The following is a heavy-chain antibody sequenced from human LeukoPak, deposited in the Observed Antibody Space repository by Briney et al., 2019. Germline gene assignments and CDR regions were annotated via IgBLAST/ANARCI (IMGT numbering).Heavy chain of an antibody. Sequence: GGSLRLSCAASGFTFSIYGMHWVRQAPGKGLEWVTFIRSDGTKTHYADSVKGRFTISRDNSKNTLYLQMNSLRPDDTAIYFCARQEARDYYYEGLDYWGQGNLVTVSS. CDR3: ARQEARDYYYEGLDY. CDR1: GFTFSIYG. CDR2: IRSDGTKT. D-gene: IGHD3-22*01. V-gene: IGHV3-30*02. J-gene: IGHJ4*02.